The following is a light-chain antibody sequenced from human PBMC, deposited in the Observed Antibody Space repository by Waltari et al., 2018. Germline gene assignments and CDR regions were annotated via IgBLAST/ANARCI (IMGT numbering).Light chain of an antibody. J-gene: IGKJ1*01. Sequence: IVLTQSPGTLSLSPGGRATLSCRVSQNIGHYLAWYQQKPGQAPRLLIYASSTRAAGIPDRFSGSGSGADFSLTITRLDPDDFAVYYCQHHFRLPATFGQGTKV. CDR1: QNIGHY. CDR2: ASS. CDR3: QHHFRLPAT. V-gene: IGKV3-20*01.